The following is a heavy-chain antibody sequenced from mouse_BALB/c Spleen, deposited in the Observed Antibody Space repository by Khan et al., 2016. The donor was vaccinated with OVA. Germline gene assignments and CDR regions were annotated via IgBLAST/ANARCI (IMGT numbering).Heavy chain of an antibody. CDR2: ISSGGSYT. Sequence: EVELVESGGDLVKPGGSLKLSCAASGFTFSSYGMSWVRQTPDKRLEWVATISSGGSYTYYPDRVKGRLTISRDNAKNTPYLQMGSLKSEDTAMDYCARVITAATGDYYAMDYWGQGTSVTVSS. D-gene: IGHD1-2*01. J-gene: IGHJ4*01. V-gene: IGHV5-6*01. CDR3: ARVITAATGDYYAMDY. CDR1: GFTFSSYG.